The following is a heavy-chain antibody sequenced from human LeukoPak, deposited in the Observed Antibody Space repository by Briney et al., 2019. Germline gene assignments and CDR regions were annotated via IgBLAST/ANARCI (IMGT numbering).Heavy chain of an antibody. CDR3: ASGSGSYRTPYYYMDV. J-gene: IGHJ6*03. CDR1: GFTVSSNY. CDR2: IYSGGSA. Sequence: GGSLRLSCVASGFTVSSNYMSWVRQAPGKGLEWVSVIYSGGSAYYADSVKGRFTISRDNSKNTLYLQMNSLRAEDTAVYYCASGSGSYRTPYYYMDVWGTGTTVTVPS. D-gene: IGHD3-10*01. V-gene: IGHV3-53*01.